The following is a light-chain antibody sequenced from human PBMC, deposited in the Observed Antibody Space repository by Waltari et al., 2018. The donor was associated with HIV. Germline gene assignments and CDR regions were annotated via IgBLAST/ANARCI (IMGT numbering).Light chain of an antibody. J-gene: IGLJ2*01. Sequence: QSALTQPASVSGSPGQSLTISCTGTSSDVGGYNYVSWYPQHPGKAPQLMIYDVSNRPSGVSNRFSGSKSGNTASLTISGLQAEDEADYYCSSYTISSTSHVIFGGGTRLTVL. V-gene: IGLV2-14*03. CDR2: DVS. CDR3: SSYTISSTSHVI. CDR1: SSDVGGYNY.